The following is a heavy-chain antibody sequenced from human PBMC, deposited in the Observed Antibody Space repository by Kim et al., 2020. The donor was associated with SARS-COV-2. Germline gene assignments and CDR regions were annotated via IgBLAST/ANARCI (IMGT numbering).Heavy chain of an antibody. CDR2: T. CDR3: ARDGDYGAFDI. Sequence: TTYNPSRKSRVTISVDKSKNQFSLKLSSVTAADTAVYYCARDGDYGAFDIWGQGTMVTVSS. D-gene: IGHD4-17*01. J-gene: IGHJ3*02. V-gene: IGHV4-4*02.